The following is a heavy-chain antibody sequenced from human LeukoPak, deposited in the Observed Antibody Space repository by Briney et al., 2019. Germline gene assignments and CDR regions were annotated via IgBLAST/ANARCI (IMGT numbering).Heavy chain of an antibody. J-gene: IGHJ4*02. CDR1: GGSISSSSYY. CDR2: IYYSGST. V-gene: IGHV4-39*01. D-gene: IGHD2-2*01. CDR3: ATVVVPAATFDY. Sequence: PSETLSLICTVSGGSISSSSYYWGWIRQPPGKGLEWIGSIYYSGSTYYNPSLKSRVTISVDTSKNQFSLKLSSVTAADTAVYYCATVVVPAATFDYWGQGTLVTVSS.